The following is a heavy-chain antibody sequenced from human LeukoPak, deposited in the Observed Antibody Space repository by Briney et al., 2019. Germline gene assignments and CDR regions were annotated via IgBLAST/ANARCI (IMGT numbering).Heavy chain of an antibody. Sequence: GGSLRLSCAASGFTFNSYGMSWVRQAPGKGLEWVSGISASDGGTYYADSVKGRFTISRDNSKNTLYLQMDSLRAGDTAEYYCARGWNGDFWGQGGLVTVSS. CDR1: GFTFNSYG. J-gene: IGHJ4*02. CDR2: ISASDGGT. V-gene: IGHV3-23*01. D-gene: IGHD1-1*01. CDR3: ARGWNGDF.